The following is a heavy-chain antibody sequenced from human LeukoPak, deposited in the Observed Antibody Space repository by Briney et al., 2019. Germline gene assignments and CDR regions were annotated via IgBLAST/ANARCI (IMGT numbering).Heavy chain of an antibody. CDR2: ISGSGSTI. V-gene: IGHV3-23*01. Sequence: GGSLRLSCAASGFTFSSYAMSWVRQAPGKGLEWASAISGSGSTIYYADSVKGRFTISRDNAKNSLYLQMNSLRAEDTAVYYCARDEIAAAGWYFDLWGRGTLVTVSS. J-gene: IGHJ2*01. CDR1: GFTFSSYA. CDR3: ARDEIAAAGWYFDL. D-gene: IGHD6-13*01.